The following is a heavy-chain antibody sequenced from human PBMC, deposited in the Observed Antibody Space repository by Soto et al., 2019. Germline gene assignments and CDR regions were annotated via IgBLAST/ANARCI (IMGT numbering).Heavy chain of an antibody. CDR3: LHTAMVHTTTGGHYFVY. CDR2: IYWNDDK. Sequence: SGPTLVNPTQTLTLTCTFSAFSLSSNGVCVGWIRQPPGKPLEWLAVIYWNDDKRYSRSLKCRLSITKDTSKNQVVLTMTTMDPVDTATYYCLHTAMVHTTTGGHYFVYLGPGILVTVSS. V-gene: IGHV2-5*01. CDR1: AFSLSSNGVC. J-gene: IGHJ4*02. D-gene: IGHD5-18*01.